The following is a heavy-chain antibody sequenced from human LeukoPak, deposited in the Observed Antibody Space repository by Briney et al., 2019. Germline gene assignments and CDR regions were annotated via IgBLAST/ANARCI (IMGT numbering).Heavy chain of an antibody. CDR1: GFTFSSAP. D-gene: IGHD3-9*01. J-gene: IGHJ4*02. V-gene: IGHV3-23*01. CDR3: AKRRYDILTGYSFDY. CDR2: IGGSGGNT. Sequence: PGGSLRLSCAASGFTFSSAPMSWVRQAPGKGLEWVSVIGGSGGNTNYADSVRGRFTISRDNSKNTLYLQMNSLRAEDTAVYYCAKRRYDILTGYSFDYWGQGTLVTVSS.